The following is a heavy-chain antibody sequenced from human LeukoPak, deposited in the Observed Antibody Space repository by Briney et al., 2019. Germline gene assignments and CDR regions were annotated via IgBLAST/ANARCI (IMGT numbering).Heavy chain of an antibody. V-gene: IGHV4-59*01. Sequence: SETLSLTCTVSGGSISSYHWSWIRQPPGKGLEWVGYIYYSGSTNYNPSLKSRVTIPVDTSKDQFSLKLSSVTAADTAVYYCARGNAARLLYYFDYWGQGTLVTVSS. D-gene: IGHD6-6*01. CDR1: GGSISSYH. CDR2: IYYSGST. J-gene: IGHJ4*02. CDR3: ARGNAARLLYYFDY.